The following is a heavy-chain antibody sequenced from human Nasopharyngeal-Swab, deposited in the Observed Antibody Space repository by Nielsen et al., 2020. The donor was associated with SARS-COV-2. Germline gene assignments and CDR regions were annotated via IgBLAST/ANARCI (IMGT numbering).Heavy chain of an antibody. Sequence: SETLSLTCTVSGGSISGGSYYWSWIRQPAGKGLEWIGRIYTSGSTNYNPSLKSRVTISVDTSKNQFSLKLSSVTAADTAVYYCARSYDFWGGYHYNWFDPWGQGTLVTVSS. CDR3: ARSYDFWGGYHYNWFDP. J-gene: IGHJ5*02. V-gene: IGHV4-61*02. D-gene: IGHD3-3*01. CDR2: IYTSGST. CDR1: GGSISGGSYY.